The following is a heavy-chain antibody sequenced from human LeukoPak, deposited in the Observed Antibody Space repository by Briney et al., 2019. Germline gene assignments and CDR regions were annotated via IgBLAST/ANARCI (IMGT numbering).Heavy chain of an antibody. Sequence: PSETLSLTCAVSGGTISSTNWWTWVRQPRGKGLEWIGEIYHGGSTNYNPSLKSRVTISVDKSKNQFSLKLSSVTAADTAVYYCAKVVAVGGMIDSWGQGTLVTVSS. CDR2: IYHGGST. CDR1: GGTISSTNW. V-gene: IGHV4-4*02. D-gene: IGHD6-19*01. J-gene: IGHJ5*01. CDR3: AKVVAVGGMIDS.